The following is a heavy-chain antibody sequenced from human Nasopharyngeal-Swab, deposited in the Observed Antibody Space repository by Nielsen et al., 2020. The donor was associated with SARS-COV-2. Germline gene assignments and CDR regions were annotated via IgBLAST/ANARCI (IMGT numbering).Heavy chain of an antibody. J-gene: IGHJ3*02. CDR3: ASDPYYDTSDDAFDI. Sequence: WIRQPPGKGLEWVSSISSSSSYIYYADSVKGRFTISGDNAKNSLYLQMNSLRAEDTAVYYCASDPYYDTSDDAFDIWGQGTMVTVSS. D-gene: IGHD3-22*01. V-gene: IGHV3-21*01. CDR2: ISSSSSYI.